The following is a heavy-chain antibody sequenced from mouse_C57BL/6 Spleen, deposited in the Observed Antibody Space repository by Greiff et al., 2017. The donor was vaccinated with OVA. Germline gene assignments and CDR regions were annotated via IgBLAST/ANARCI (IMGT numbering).Heavy chain of an antibody. Sequence: QVQLQQPGAELVRPGSSVKLSCKASGYTFTSYWMHWVKQRPIQGLEWIGNIDPSDSETNYNQKFKDKATLTVDKSSSTAYMQLSSLTSEDSAVYYCARGEDYDDWGQGTTLTVSS. CDR1: GYTFTSYW. CDR3: ARGEDYDD. J-gene: IGHJ2*01. D-gene: IGHD2-4*01. CDR2: IDPSDSET. V-gene: IGHV1-52*01.